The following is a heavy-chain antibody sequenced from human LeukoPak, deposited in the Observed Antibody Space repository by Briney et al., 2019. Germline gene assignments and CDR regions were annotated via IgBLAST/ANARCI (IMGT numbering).Heavy chain of an antibody. CDR2: IIPIFGTA. CDR1: GGTFSSYA. CDR3: ARAPDSSGYYWNDAFDI. Sequence: SVKVSCKASGGTFSSYAISWVRQAPGQGLEWMGRIIPIFGTANYAQKFQGRVTITTDESTSTAYMELSSLRSEDTAVYYCARAPDSSGYYWNDAFDIWGQGTMFTVSS. V-gene: IGHV1-69*05. D-gene: IGHD3-22*01. J-gene: IGHJ3*02.